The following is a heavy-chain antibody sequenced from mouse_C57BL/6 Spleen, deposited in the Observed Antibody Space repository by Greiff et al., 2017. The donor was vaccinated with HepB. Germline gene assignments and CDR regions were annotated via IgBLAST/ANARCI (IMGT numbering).Heavy chain of an antibody. D-gene: IGHD1-1*01. Sequence: VHVKQSGPELVKPGASVKISCKASGYSFTDYNMNWVKQSNGKSLEWIGVINPNYGTTSYNQKFKGKATLTVDQSSSTAYMQLNSLTSEDSAVYYCARSDYYGSSYGRGYFDYWGQGTTLTVSS. J-gene: IGHJ2*01. CDR1: GYSFTDYN. CDR2: INPNYGTT. V-gene: IGHV1-39*01. CDR3: ARSDYYGSSYGRGYFDY.